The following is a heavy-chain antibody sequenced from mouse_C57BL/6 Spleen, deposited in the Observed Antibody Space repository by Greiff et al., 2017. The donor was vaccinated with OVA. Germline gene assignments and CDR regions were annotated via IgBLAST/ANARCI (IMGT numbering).Heavy chain of an antibody. CDR3: ARPFITTVVARGYFDV. CDR2: INPNNGGT. D-gene: IGHD1-1*01. V-gene: IGHV1-26*01. CDR1: GYTFTDYY. J-gene: IGHJ1*03. Sequence: VQLKQSGPELVKPGASVKISCKASGYTFTDYYMNWVKQSHGKSLEWIGDINPNNGGTSYNQKFKGKATLTVDKSSSTAYMELRSLTSEDSAVYYCARPFITTVVARGYFDVWGTGTTVTVSS.